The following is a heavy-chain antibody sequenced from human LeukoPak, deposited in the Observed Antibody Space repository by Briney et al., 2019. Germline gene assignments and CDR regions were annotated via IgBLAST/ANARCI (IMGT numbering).Heavy chain of an antibody. Sequence: GASVKVSCKASGYTFTSYYMHWVRQAPGQGLEWMGWINPNSGGTNYAQKFQGRVTMTRDTSISTAYMELSRLRSDDTAVYYCARSLYDSSESWFDPWGQGTLVTVSS. CDR2: INPNSGGT. CDR1: GYTFTSYY. V-gene: IGHV1-2*02. CDR3: ARSLYDSSESWFDP. J-gene: IGHJ5*02. D-gene: IGHD3-22*01.